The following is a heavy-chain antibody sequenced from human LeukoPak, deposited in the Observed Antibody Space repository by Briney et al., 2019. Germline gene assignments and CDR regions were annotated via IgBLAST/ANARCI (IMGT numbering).Heavy chain of an antibody. D-gene: IGHD3-10*01. CDR3: ARLFTMVRGGMDV. V-gene: IGHV5-51*01. CDR2: IYPGDSDT. Sequence: GESLKISCKGSGYSSTSYWIGWVRQMPGKGLEWMGIIYPGDSDTRYSPSFQGQVTISADKSISTAYLQWSSLKASDTAMYYCARLFTMVRGGMDVWGKGTTVTVSS. CDR1: GYSSTSYW. J-gene: IGHJ6*04.